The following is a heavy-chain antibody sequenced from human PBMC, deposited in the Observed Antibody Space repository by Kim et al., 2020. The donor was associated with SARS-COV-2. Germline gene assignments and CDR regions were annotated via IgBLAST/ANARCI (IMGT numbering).Heavy chain of an antibody. V-gene: IGHV5-51*01. D-gene: IGHD3-3*01. Sequence: GESLKISCKGSGYSFTSYWIGWVRQMPGKGLEWMGIIYPGDSDTRYSPSFQGQVTISADKSISTAYLQWSSLKASDTAMYYCARHKDRQLRFLEWLSPLSGMAVWAKGPRSPSP. J-gene: IGHJ6*02. CDR1: GYSFTSYW. CDR2: IYPGDSDT. CDR3: ARHKDRQLRFLEWLSPLSGMAV.